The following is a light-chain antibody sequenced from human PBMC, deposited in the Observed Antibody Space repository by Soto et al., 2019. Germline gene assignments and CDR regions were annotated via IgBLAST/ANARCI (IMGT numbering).Light chain of an antibody. CDR2: GAS. Sequence: EIVLTQSPATLSLSPGERATLSCRASQSVSSNLAWYQQKPGQAPRLLIYGASTRATGIPARFSGSGSGTDYTLTISSLQSEDSAVYYCQQYNDWPPVTFGQGTKVDIK. V-gene: IGKV3-15*01. CDR1: QSVSSN. J-gene: IGKJ1*01. CDR3: QQYNDWPPVT.